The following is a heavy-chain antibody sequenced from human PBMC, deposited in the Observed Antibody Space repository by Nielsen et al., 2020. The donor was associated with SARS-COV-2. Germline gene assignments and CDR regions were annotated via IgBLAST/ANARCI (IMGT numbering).Heavy chain of an antibody. CDR3: ARGARN. J-gene: IGHJ4*02. CDR2: ILYNGTT. Sequence: SETLSLTCSVFGDSINNDDNYWSWIRQFPGKGLEWIGYILYNGTTYYSWPLKSRPTISLDTFKNQFSLKLASVTVADTAVYYCARGARNWGQGALVTVAS. CDR1: GDSINNDDNY. V-gene: IGHV4-31*03.